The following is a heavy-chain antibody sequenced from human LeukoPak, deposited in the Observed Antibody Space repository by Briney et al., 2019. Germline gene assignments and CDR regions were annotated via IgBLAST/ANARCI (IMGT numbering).Heavy chain of an antibody. V-gene: IGHV1-69*05. CDR1: GGTFSSYA. CDR2: IIPIFGTA. Sequence: ASVKVSCKASGGTFSSYAISWVRQAPGQGLEWMGGIIPIFGTANYAQKFQGRVTITTDESTSTAYMELSSLRSEDTDVYYCATHISKTKMATITGYFDYWGEGTLVTVSS. D-gene: IGHD5-24*01. CDR3: ATHISKTKMATITGYFDY. J-gene: IGHJ4*02.